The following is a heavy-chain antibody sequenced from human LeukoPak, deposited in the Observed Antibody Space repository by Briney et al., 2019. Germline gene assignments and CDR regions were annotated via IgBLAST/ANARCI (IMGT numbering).Heavy chain of an antibody. J-gene: IGHJ4*02. Sequence: SETLSLTCTVSGYSISNGYFWGWIRQPPGKGLECIGTIYHSGSIYYNPSLKGRVTMSVDTSKNQFSLKLNSLTAADTAVYYCVRAIRTGLGIGSFDGWGQGTLVTVSS. CDR1: GYSISNGYF. CDR3: VRAIRTGLGIGSFDG. V-gene: IGHV4-38-2*02. D-gene: IGHD7-27*01. CDR2: IYHSGSI.